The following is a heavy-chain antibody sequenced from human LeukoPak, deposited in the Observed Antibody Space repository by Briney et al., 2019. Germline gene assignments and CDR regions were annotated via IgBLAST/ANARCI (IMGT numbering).Heavy chain of an antibody. CDR2: ISYDGSNK. CDR3: AKDKGGGVQLWLCLVGAFDI. V-gene: IGHV3-30*18. Sequence: PGGSLRLSCAASGVTFSSYGMHWVRQAPGKGLEWVAVISYDGSNKYYADSVKGRFTISRDNSKNTLYLQMNSLRAEDTAVYYCAKDKGGGVQLWLCLVGAFDIWGQGTMVTVSS. D-gene: IGHD5-18*01. J-gene: IGHJ3*02. CDR1: GVTFSSYG.